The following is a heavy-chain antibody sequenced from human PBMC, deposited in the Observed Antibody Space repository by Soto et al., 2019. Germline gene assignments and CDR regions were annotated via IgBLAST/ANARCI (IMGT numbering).Heavy chain of an antibody. CDR3: ARWQSGSWDY. CDR2: IYYSGST. J-gene: IGHJ4*02. Sequence: PSETLSLTCTVSGGSISSYYRSWIRQPPGKGLEWIGYIYYSGSTNYNPSLTSRVTISVDTSKNQFSLKLSSVTAADTAVYYCARWQSGSWDYWGQGTLVTVSS. V-gene: IGHV4-59*01. D-gene: IGHD1-26*01. CDR1: GGSISSYY.